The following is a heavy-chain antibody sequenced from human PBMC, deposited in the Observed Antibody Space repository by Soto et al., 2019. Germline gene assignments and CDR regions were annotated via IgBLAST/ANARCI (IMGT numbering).Heavy chain of an antibody. CDR2: IYYSGST. CDR1: GGSISSGDYY. J-gene: IGHJ2*01. Sequence: SETLSLTCTVSGGSISSGDYYWSWIRQPPGKGLEWIGYIYYSGSTYYNPSLKSRVTISVDTSKNQFSLKLSSVTAADTAVYYCDRAPWGEPFDLWGRGTMVTVSS. D-gene: IGHD3-16*01. CDR3: DRAPWGEPFDL. V-gene: IGHV4-30-4*01.